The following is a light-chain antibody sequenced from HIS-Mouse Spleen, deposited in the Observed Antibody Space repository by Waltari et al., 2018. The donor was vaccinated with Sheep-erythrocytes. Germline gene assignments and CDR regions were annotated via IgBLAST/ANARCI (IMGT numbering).Light chain of an antibody. Sequence: DIVMTQSPLSLPVTPGEPASISCRSSQSLLHSNGYNYLDCYLHQPGQSPQLLISLGSNRASGVPDRFSGSGSGTDFTLKISRVEAEDVGVYYCMQALQTPLTFGGGTKVEIK. V-gene: IGKV2-28*01. J-gene: IGKJ4*01. CDR3: MQALQTPLT. CDR2: LGS. CDR1: QSLLHSNGYNY.